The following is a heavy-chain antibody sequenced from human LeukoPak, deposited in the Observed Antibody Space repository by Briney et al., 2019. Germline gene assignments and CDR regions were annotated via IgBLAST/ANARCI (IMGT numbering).Heavy chain of an antibody. J-gene: IGHJ5*02. Sequence: PSETLSLTCTVSGGSINGYYWSWIRQSPGKGLEWIGYIYYTGNTNYNPSLKSRVSISLDTSKNQFTLNLSSVSAGDAAIYYCAGLHFAAAEEFDPWGQGILVTVSS. CDR2: IYYTGNT. CDR3: AGLHFAAAEEFDP. V-gene: IGHV4-59*08. CDR1: GGSINGYY. D-gene: IGHD6-13*01.